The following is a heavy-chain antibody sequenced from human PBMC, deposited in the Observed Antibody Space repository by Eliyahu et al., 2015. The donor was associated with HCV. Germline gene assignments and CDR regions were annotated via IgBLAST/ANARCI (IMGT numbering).Heavy chain of an antibody. V-gene: IGHV4-59*01. CDR2: XXYSGST. CDR3: ASGGGGIAVTGTGGWFDP. D-gene: IGHD6-19*01. Sequence: QVQLQASGPGLVKPXXXXSLTWIRPPPGKGLEWIGYXXYSGSTNYNPSLKSRVTISVDTSKNQFSLKVTSVTAADTAMYYCASGGGGIAVTGTGGWFDPWGQGTLVTVSS. J-gene: IGHJ5*02.